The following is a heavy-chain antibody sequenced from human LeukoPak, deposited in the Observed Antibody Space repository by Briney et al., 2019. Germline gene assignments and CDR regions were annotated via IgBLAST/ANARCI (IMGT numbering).Heavy chain of an antibody. CDR3: ARSPAIRYCSGGSCCLFDY. Sequence: ASVKVSCKASGYTFTGYYMHWVRQAPGQGLKWMGWINPNSGGTNYAQKFQGRVTMTRDTSISTAYMELSRLRSDDTAVYYCARSPAIRYCSGGSCCLFDYWGQGTLVTVSS. CDR2: INPNSGGT. CDR1: GYTFTGYY. V-gene: IGHV1-2*02. J-gene: IGHJ4*02. D-gene: IGHD2-15*01.